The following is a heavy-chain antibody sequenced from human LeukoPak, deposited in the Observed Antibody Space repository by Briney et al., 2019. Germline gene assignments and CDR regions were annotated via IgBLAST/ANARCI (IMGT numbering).Heavy chain of an antibody. CDR1: GGSISSSSYY. CDR3: ARQWELRGWFDP. J-gene: IGHJ5*02. CDR2: IYYSGST. D-gene: IGHD1-26*01. Sequence: SETLSLTCTVSGGSISSSSYYWGWIRQPPGKGLEWIGSIYYSGSTYYNPSLKSRVTISVDTSKNQFSLKLSSVTAADTAVYYCARQWELRGWFDPWGRGTLVTVSS. V-gene: IGHV4-39*01.